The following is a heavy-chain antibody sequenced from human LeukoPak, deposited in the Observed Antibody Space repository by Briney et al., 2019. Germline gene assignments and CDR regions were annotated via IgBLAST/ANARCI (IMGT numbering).Heavy chain of an antibody. Sequence: SETLSLTCTVSGGSISSGGYYWSWIRQHPGKGLEWIGFIYYSGTTYYNPSLQSRVTMSVDTSKNQFSLSLSSVTAADTAVYYCARGATVLRFLEWLFPAFDYWGQGTLVTVSS. CDR3: ARGATVLRFLEWLFPAFDY. CDR2: IYYSGTT. CDR1: GGSISSGGYY. J-gene: IGHJ4*02. D-gene: IGHD3-3*01. V-gene: IGHV4-31*03.